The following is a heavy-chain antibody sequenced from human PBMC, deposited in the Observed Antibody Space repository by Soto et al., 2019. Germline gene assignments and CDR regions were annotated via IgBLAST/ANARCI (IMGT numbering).Heavy chain of an antibody. Sequence: GGSLRLSCAASGFTFSSYAMHWVRQAPGKGLEWVAVISYDGSNKYYADSVKGRFTISRDNSKNTLYLQMNSLRDEDTALYYCARIDCTGDNCNPYYHYGLDVWGQGTTVTVSS. J-gene: IGHJ6*02. CDR3: ARIDCTGDNCNPYYHYGLDV. CDR1: GFTFSSYA. D-gene: IGHD2-8*02. V-gene: IGHV3-30-3*01. CDR2: ISYDGSNK.